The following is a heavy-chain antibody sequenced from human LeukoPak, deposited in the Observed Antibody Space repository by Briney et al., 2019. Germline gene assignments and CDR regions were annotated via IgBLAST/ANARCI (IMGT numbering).Heavy chain of an antibody. V-gene: IGHV3-48*01. D-gene: IGHD6-6*01. CDR3: ARRWKPSPLRSSSEYNWFDP. CDR1: GFTFSSYS. J-gene: IGHJ5*02. Sequence: PGGSLRLSCAASGFTFSSYSMNWVRQAPGKGLEWVSYISSSSSTIYYADSVKGRFTISRDNAKNSLYLQMNSLKASDTAMYYCARRWKPSPLRSSSEYNWFDPWGQGTLVTVSS. CDR2: ISSSSSTI.